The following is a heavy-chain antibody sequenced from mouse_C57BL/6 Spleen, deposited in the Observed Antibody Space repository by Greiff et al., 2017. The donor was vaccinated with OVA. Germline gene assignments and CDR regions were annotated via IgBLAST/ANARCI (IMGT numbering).Heavy chain of an antibody. V-gene: IGHV5-6*01. D-gene: IGHD1-1*01. Sequence: DVQLVESGGDLVKPGGSLKLSCAASGFTFSSYGMSWVRQTPDKRLEWVATISSGGSYTYYPDSVKGRFTISRDNAKNTLYLQMSSLKSEDTAMYYCARLITTVVAPYFDYWGQGTTLTVSS. CDR3: ARLITTVVAPYFDY. J-gene: IGHJ2*01. CDR2: ISSGGSYT. CDR1: GFTFSSYG.